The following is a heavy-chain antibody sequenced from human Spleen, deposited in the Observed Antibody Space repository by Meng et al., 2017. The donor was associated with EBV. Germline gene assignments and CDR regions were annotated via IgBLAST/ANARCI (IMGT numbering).Heavy chain of an antibody. D-gene: IGHD3-22*01. Sequence: LRLQEAGPGLVKPSGPLSLTCTVSGGSVSSASYLWDWLRQSPEKGLEWIGNIYYLGTTSYNPSFQSRVTMSVDTSRNQFSLKLTSMTAADTAIYFCARRSTMTSRGWFDPWGQGTLVTVSS. CDR1: GGSVSSASYL. CDR3: ARRSTMTSRGWFDP. V-gene: IGHV4-39*01. CDR2: IYYLGTT. J-gene: IGHJ5*02.